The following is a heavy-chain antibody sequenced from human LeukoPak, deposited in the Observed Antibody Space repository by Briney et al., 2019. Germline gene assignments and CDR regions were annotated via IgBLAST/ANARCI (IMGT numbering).Heavy chain of an antibody. CDR2: IVPMFGTA. CDR3: ARDLAAAGIGEFDS. J-gene: IGHJ4*02. CDR1: GGSFRDYA. V-gene: IGHV1-69*13. Sequence: SVKVSCKASGGSFRDYAISWVRRAPGRGLQWLGGIVPMFGTANYAQQLQGRVTITADESTTTVYMELNSLRSEDTAVYYCARDLAAAGIGEFDSWGQGTLVTVSS. D-gene: IGHD6-13*01.